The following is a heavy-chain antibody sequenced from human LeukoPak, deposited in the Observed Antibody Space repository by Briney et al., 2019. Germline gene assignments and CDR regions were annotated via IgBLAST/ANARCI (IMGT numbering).Heavy chain of an antibody. V-gene: IGHV3-53*01. J-gene: IGHJ4*02. CDR1: GFTVSSNY. D-gene: IGHD3-22*01. CDR2: IYSGGST. CDR3: AREVGGYDSSVSL. Sequence: GGSLRLSCAASGFTVSSNYMSWVRQAPGKGLEWVSVIYSGGSTYYADSVKGRFTISRDNSKNTLYLQMNSLRAEDTAVYYCAREVGGYDSSVSLWGQGTLVTVSS.